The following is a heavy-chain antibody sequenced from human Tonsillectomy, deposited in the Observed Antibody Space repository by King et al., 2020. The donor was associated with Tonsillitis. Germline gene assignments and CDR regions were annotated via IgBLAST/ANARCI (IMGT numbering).Heavy chain of an antibody. CDR1: GGSISSYY. J-gene: IGHJ4*02. CDR2: IYYSGST. D-gene: IGHD3-10*01. CDR3: ARGSSGSYWTDVGCFDY. Sequence: QLQESGPGLVKPSETLSLTCTVSGGSISSYYWSWIRQPPGKGLEWIGYIYYSGSTNYNPSLKSRVTISVDTSKNQFSLKLSSVTAADTAVYYCARGSSGSYWTDVGCFDYWGQGALVTVSS. V-gene: IGHV4-59*01.